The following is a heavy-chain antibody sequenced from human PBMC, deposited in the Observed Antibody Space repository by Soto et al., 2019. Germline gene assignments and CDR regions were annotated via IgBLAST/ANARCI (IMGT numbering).Heavy chain of an antibody. CDR3: ARDFGEVGATAVYDI. CDR1: GFTFSSYS. V-gene: IGHV3-21*01. D-gene: IGHD1-26*01. J-gene: IGHJ3*02. Sequence: EVQLVESGGGLVKPGGSLRLSCAASGFTFSSYSMNWVRQAPGKGLEWVSSISSSSSYKYYADSVKGRFTISRDNAKNTLYLQMNSLTAEDTAIYYCARDFGEVGATAVYDIWGQGTMVIVSS. CDR2: ISSSSSYK.